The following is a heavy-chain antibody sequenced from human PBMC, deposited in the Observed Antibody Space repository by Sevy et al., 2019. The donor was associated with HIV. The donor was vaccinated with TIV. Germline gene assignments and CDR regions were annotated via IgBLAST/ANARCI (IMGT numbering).Heavy chain of an antibody. CDR1: GFTFFAYT. V-gene: IGHV3-23*01. D-gene: IGHD1-26*01. CDR3: AKDSGGSYPWYFDY. Sequence: GGSLRLSCAASGFTFFAYTMHWVRQAPGKGLEWVAASSGRGDSTYYADSVKGRFTISRDNSKNTVFLQMNRLRPEDTAIYYCAKDSGGSYPWYFDYWGQGTLVTVSS. J-gene: IGHJ4*02. CDR2: SSGRGDST.